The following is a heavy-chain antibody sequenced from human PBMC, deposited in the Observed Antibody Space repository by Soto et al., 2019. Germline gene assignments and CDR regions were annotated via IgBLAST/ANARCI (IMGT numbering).Heavy chain of an antibody. Sequence: PSETLSLTCTVSGGSISSGGYYWSWIRQHPGKGLEWIGYIYYSGSTYYNPSLNSRVTISVETSKNQFSLKMSSMTAADTAVYYCASLSAGYYYDSSGYYFDYWGQGTLVTVSS. CDR1: GGSISSGGYY. V-gene: IGHV4-31*03. CDR2: IYYSGST. CDR3: ASLSAGYYYDSSGYYFDY. J-gene: IGHJ4*02. D-gene: IGHD3-22*01.